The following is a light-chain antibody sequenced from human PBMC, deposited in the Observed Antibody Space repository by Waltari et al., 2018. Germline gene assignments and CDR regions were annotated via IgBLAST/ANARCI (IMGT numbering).Light chain of an antibody. CDR1: SSDVGGYNY. CDR2: DVS. Sequence: ISCTGTSSDVGGYNYVSWYQQHPGKAPKLMIYDVSKRPSGVSNRFSGSKSGNTASLTISGLQAEDEADYYCSSYTSSSIFYVFGTGTKVTVL. V-gene: IGLV2-14*04. J-gene: IGLJ1*01. CDR3: SSYTSSSIFYV.